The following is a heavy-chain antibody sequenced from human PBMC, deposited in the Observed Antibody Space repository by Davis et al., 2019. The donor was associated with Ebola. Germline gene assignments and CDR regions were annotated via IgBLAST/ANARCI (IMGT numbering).Heavy chain of an antibody. CDR1: GGPFSGYY. CDR2: INHSGST. Sequence: SETLSLTCAVYGGPFSGYYWSWIRQPPGKGLEWIGEINHSGSTNYNPSLKSRVTISVDTSKNQFSLKLSSVTAADTAVYYCARVSLRGYTAVYNWFDPWGQGTLVTVSS. D-gene: IGHD5-18*01. J-gene: IGHJ5*02. CDR3: ARVSLRGYTAVYNWFDP. V-gene: IGHV4-34*01.